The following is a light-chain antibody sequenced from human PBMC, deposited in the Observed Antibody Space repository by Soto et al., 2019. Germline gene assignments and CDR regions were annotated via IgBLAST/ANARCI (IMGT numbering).Light chain of an antibody. V-gene: IGKV3-11*01. Sequence: EIVLAQSPATLSLSPGERVTLTCRASQSVRSYLAWYQQKPGQAPRLLIYDASNRATGIPARFSGSGSGTDFTLTISRLEPEDFAVYYCQRRANWPATFGQGTRLEIK. CDR2: DAS. J-gene: IGKJ5*01. CDR1: QSVRSY. CDR3: QRRANWPAT.